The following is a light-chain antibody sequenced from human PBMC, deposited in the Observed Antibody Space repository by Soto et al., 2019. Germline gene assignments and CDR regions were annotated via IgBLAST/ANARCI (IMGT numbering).Light chain of an antibody. CDR1: SSDVGGYNY. J-gene: IGLJ2*01. CDR3: SSYTSSFTVV. Sequence: QSALTQPASVSGSPGQSITISCTGTSSDVGGYNYVSWYQQHPDKAPKLMIFEVSNRPSGVSHRFSGSKSGNTASLTISGLQAEDEADYYCSSYTSSFTVVFGGGTQLTVL. V-gene: IGLV2-14*01. CDR2: EVS.